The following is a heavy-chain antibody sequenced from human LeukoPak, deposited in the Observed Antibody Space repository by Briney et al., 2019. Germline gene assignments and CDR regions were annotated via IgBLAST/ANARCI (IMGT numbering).Heavy chain of an antibody. D-gene: IGHD6-19*01. CDR1: GFTFSSYG. V-gene: IGHV3-30*03. Sequence: GGSLRLSCAASGFTFSSYGMHWVRQAPGKGLEWVAVISYDGRNKFYADSMMGRFTISRDDSTNTMSLQMNSLRVDDTAVYYCERDLVAGRQWGQGPWSPSPQ. CDR2: ISYDGRNK. J-gene: IGHJ1*01. CDR3: ERDLVAGRQ.